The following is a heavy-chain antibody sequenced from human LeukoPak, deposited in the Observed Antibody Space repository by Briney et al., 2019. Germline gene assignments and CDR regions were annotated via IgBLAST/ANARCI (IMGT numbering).Heavy chain of an antibody. CDR1: GGSIRSSYYY. D-gene: IGHD6-19*01. Sequence: SETLSLTCTVSGGSIRSSYYYWGWIRQPPGKGLEWIGSIYDSGSTYYNPSPKSRVTISVDTSRNQFSLKLSSVTAADTAVYYCASLAVAGLSEGYWGQGTLVIVSS. CDR2: IYDSGST. V-gene: IGHV4-39*01. CDR3: ASLAVAGLSEGY. J-gene: IGHJ4*02.